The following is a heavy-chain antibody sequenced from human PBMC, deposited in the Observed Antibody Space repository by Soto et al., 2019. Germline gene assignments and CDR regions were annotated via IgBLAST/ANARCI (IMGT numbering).Heavy chain of an antibody. Sequence: QVQLVQSGAEVKKPGASVKVSCKAFGYTFTSYAMHWVRQAPGQRLEWMGWINAGNGNTKYSQKFQGRVTITRDTSASTAYMELSSLRSEDTAVYYCARNDILTGYYTVFDYWGQGTLVTVSS. CDR1: GYTFTSYA. D-gene: IGHD3-9*01. CDR2: INAGNGNT. J-gene: IGHJ4*02. CDR3: ARNDILTGYYTVFDY. V-gene: IGHV1-3*01.